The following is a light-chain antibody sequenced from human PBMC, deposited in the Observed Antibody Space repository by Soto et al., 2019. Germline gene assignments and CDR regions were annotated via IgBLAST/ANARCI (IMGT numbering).Light chain of an antibody. CDR3: QQGYGTPYT. CDR1: QSISSY. V-gene: IGKV1-39*01. J-gene: IGKJ2*01. CDR2: AAS. Sequence: DIQMTQFPSSLSASVGDRVTITCRASQSISSYLHWYQQKPGTAPKLLIYAASNLQSGVPSMFTGSGSGTAFTLTISSLQPEDFATYYCQQGYGTPYTFGLGTKLEIK.